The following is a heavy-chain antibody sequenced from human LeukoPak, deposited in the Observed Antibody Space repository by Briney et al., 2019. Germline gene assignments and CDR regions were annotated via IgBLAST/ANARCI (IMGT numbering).Heavy chain of an antibody. CDR2: IHHDGSNK. Sequence: GGSLRLSCAASGFTFSSYGMHWVRQAPGKGLDWVAFIHHDGSNKYYADSVRGRFTISRDNSKNTLYLQMNSLRADDTAAYYCARGATDTTRWFDPWGQGTLVTVSS. V-gene: IGHV3-30*02. D-gene: IGHD1-7*01. CDR1: GFTFSSYG. J-gene: IGHJ5*02. CDR3: ARGATDTTRWFDP.